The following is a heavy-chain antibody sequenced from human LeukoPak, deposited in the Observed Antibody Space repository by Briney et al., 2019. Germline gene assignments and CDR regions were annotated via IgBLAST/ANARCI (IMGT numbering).Heavy chain of an antibody. D-gene: IGHD2-21*02. CDR1: GFTFSTYG. CDR3: ARGSCGADCYSIDY. J-gene: IGHJ4*02. CDR2: ISSTSSNI. V-gene: IGHV3-21*01. Sequence: PGGSLRLSCVASGFTFSTYGMNWVRQAPGEGLQWVSSISSTSSNIYYADSVKGRFTISRDNAKNSLYLQMNSLKAEDTGVYYCARGSCGADCYSIDYWGQGTVVTVSS.